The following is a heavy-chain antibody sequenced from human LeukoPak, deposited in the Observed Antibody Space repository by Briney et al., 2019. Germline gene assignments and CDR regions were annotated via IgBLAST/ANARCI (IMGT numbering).Heavy chain of an antibody. D-gene: IGHD2-15*01. CDR2: IYYSGST. CDR3: ARAVLSYCRGGSCPYFDY. Sequence: KPSETLSLTCTVSGGSISSSSYYWGWIRQPPGKGLEWIGSIYYSGSTYYNPSLKSRVTISVDTSKNQFSLKLSSVTAADTAVYYCARAVLSYCRGGSCPYFDYWGQGTLVTVSS. CDR1: GGSISSSSYY. J-gene: IGHJ4*01. V-gene: IGHV4-39*07.